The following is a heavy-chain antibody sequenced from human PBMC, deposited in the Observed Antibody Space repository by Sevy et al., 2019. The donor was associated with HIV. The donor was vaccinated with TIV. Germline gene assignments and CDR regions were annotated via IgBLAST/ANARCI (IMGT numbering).Heavy chain of an antibody. V-gene: IGHV3-49*04. J-gene: IGHJ4*02. D-gene: IGHD6-6*01. CDR2: LKSKAYGGTL. CDR3: PRWKGAQSIFDY. Sequence: GGSLRLSCTTSGFTFGDYAMSWVRQAPGKGLEWVAFLKSKAYGGTLEYAASVKGRFTISRDDSKSIAHLQMNDLKTEDTAIYYRPRWKGAQSIFDYWGQGALVTVSS. CDR1: GFTFGDYA.